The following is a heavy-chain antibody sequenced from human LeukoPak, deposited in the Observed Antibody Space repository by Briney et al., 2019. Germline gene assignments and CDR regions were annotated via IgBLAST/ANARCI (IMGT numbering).Heavy chain of an antibody. Sequence: SETLSLTCTVPGGSISSYYWSWIRQPPGKGLEWIGFIYYSGSTNYNPSLKSRVTISVDTSKNQVSLKLSSVTAADTAVYYCARHRGLYDYGDAFDIWGQGTMVTVSS. CDR3: ARHRGLYDYGDAFDI. CDR2: IYYSGST. V-gene: IGHV4-59*08. D-gene: IGHD4-17*01. CDR1: GGSISSYY. J-gene: IGHJ3*02.